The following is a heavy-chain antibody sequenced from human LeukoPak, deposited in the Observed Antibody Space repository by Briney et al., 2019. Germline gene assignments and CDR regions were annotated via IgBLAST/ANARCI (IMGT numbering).Heavy chain of an antibody. V-gene: IGHV3-21*01. Sequence: GESLTLSCAASGFTFSSYSMNWVRQPPGKGLEWVSSISSSSSYIYYADSVKGRFTISRDNAKNSLYLQMNSLRAEDTAVYYCARDGNGDYHYYMDVWGKGTTVTVSS. CDR3: ARDGNGDYHYYMDV. D-gene: IGHD4-23*01. J-gene: IGHJ6*03. CDR2: ISSSSSYI. CDR1: GFTFSSYS.